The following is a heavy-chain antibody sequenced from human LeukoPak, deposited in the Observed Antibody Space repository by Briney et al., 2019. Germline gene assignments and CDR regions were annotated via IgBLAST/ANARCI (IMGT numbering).Heavy chain of an antibody. CDR3: ARRSSQGSYFDY. CDR2: IYYSGST. CDR1: GGSISSYY. J-gene: IGHJ4*02. Sequence: SETLSLTCTDSGGSISSYYWSWIRQPPGKGLEWIGYIYYSGSTNYNPSLKSRVTISVDTSKNQFSLKLSSVTAADTAVYYCARRSSQGSYFDYWGQGTLVTVSS. V-gene: IGHV4-59*01.